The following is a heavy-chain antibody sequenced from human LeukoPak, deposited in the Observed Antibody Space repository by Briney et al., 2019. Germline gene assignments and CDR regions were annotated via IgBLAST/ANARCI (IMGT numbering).Heavy chain of an antibody. Sequence: GGSLRLSCAASGFTVSSDYMGWVRQAPEKGLEWVSLISSGGSTYYADSLKGRFTISRDNSKNTLYLQMNSLRAEDTAVYYCARHEDTTDAFDIWGQGTMVTVSS. J-gene: IGHJ3*02. D-gene: IGHD1-14*01. CDR3: ARHEDTTDAFDI. CDR2: ISSGGST. V-gene: IGHV3-66*04. CDR1: GFTVSSDY.